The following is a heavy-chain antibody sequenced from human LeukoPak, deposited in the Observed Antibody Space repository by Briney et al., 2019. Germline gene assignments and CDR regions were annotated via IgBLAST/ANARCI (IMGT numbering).Heavy chain of an antibody. D-gene: IGHD3-10*01. Sequence: GGSLRLSCAASGFTFSSYAMHWVRQAPGKGLEWVAVISYDGSNKYYADSVKGRFTISRDNSKNVVYLEMNTVRAEDTALYFCARGGTLVRGGDPFDFWGQGTQVTVSS. V-gene: IGHV3-30*04. CDR2: ISYDGSNK. CDR3: ARGGTLVRGGDPFDF. CDR1: GFTFSSYA. J-gene: IGHJ4*02.